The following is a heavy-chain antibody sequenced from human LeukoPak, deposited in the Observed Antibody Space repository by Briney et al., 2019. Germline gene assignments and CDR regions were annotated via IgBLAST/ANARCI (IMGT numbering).Heavy chain of an antibody. CDR1: GYNFTSYW. CDR3: ARCDFWSGYPYYYYMDV. CDR2: IYPGDSDT. J-gene: IGHJ6*03. Sequence: GESLKISCKGSGYNFTSYWIGWVRQMPGEGLEWMGIIYPGDSDTRYSPSFQGQVTISADKSISTAYLQWSSLKASDTAMYYCARCDFWSGYPYYYYMDVWGKGTTVTVSS. V-gene: IGHV5-51*01. D-gene: IGHD3-3*01.